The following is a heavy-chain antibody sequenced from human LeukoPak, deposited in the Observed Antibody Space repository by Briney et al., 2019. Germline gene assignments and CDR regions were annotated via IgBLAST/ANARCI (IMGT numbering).Heavy chain of an antibody. V-gene: IGHV1-2*02. Sequence: GASARVSCKTSGYIFIGYYMHWVRQAPGQGLEWMGWIDPKSGGTKYAQKFQGRVTMTRDMSINTAYMDLRRLKSDDTAVYYCVRDMDRGQWLVRPYNWGQGTLVTVSS. CDR1: GYIFIGYY. D-gene: IGHD6-19*01. CDR3: VRDMDRGQWLVRPYN. J-gene: IGHJ4*02. CDR2: IDPKSGGT.